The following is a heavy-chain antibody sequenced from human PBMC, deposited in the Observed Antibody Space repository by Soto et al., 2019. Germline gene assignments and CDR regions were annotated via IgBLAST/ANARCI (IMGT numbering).Heavy chain of an antibody. CDR2: IYYSGTT. D-gene: IGHD5-18*01. CDR1: GGSSSSGDYY. J-gene: IGHJ4*02. CDR3: AIYTAMDPTFDY. V-gene: IGHV4-30-4*01. Sequence: QVQLQESGPGLVKPSQTLSLTCTVSGGSSSSGDYYWSWIRQPPGKGLEWIGYIYYSGTTYYNPSLKSRVTISVDTSKNQSSLKLNSVTAADTAVYYCAIYTAMDPTFDYWGQGTLVTVSS.